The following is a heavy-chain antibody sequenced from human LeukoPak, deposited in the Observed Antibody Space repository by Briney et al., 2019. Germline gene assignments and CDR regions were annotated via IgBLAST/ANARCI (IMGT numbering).Heavy chain of an antibody. CDR2: IYYSGST. Sequence: PSETLSLTCTVSGGSISGSSYYWGWIRQPPGKGLEWIGSIYYSGSTYYNPSLKSRVTISVDTSKNQFSLKLSSVTAADTAVYYCAGNVDTAMVTGFDYWGQGTLVTVSS. V-gene: IGHV4-39*01. J-gene: IGHJ4*02. D-gene: IGHD5-18*01. CDR1: GGSISGSSYY. CDR3: AGNVDTAMVTGFDY.